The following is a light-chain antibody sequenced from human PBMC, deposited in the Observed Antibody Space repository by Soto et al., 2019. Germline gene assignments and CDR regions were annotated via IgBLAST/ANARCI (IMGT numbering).Light chain of an antibody. Sequence: QAVVTQEPSLTVSPGGTVTLTCGSSTGAVTSDHYPYWLQQKPGQAPRTLIYDTRNKHSWTPARFSGSLLGGKAALTLSGAQPDDEADYYCLLSYNGPYVFGAGTKVTVL. CDR3: LLSYNGPYV. V-gene: IGLV7-46*01. J-gene: IGLJ1*01. CDR2: DTR. CDR1: TGAVTSDHY.